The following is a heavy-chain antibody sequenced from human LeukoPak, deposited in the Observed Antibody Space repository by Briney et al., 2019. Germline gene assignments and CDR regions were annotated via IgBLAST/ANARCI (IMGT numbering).Heavy chain of an antibody. V-gene: IGHV1-69*13. CDR3: ASPRNYYGSGSYYRFGY. CDR2: IIPIFGRA. Sequence: GASVKVSCKASGGTFSSYAISWVRQAPGQGLEWMGGIIPIFGRANYAQKFQGRVTITADESTSTAYMELSSLRSEDTAVYYCASPRNYYGSGSYYRFGYWGQGTLVTVSS. J-gene: IGHJ4*02. CDR1: GGTFSSYA. D-gene: IGHD3-10*01.